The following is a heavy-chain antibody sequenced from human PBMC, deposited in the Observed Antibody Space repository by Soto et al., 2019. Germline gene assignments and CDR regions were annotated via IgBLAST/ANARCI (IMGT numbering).Heavy chain of an antibody. CDR2: INAGNGNT. V-gene: IGHV1-3*01. CDR1: GYTFTSYA. J-gene: IGHJ6*02. Sequence: VASVKVSCKASGYTFTSYAMHWVRQAPGQRLEWMGWINAGNGNTKYSQKFQGRVTITRDTSASTAYMELSSLRSEDTAVYYCARFEVVVAAPPYYYYGMDLWGQGTTVTVSS. CDR3: ARFEVVVAAPPYYYYGMDL. D-gene: IGHD2-15*01.